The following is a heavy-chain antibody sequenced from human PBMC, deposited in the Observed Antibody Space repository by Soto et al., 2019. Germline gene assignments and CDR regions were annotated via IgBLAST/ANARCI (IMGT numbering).Heavy chain of an antibody. V-gene: IGHV1-18*04. CDR1: GYSFTNYG. CDR3: ARDQRAPFANASYNYYYGMGV. J-gene: IGHJ6*02. CDR2: ISGYNDNT. Sequence: GASVKVSCKASGYSFTNYGISWVRQAPGQGLEWMGWISGYNDNTTYAQKLQGRVTLTTDTSTSTAYMDLRSLRSDDTALYYCARDQRAPFANASYNYYYGMGVWGQGTTVTVAS. D-gene: IGHD1-1*01.